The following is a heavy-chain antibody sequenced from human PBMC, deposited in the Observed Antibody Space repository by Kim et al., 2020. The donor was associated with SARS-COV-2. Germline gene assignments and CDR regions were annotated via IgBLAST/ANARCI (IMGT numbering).Heavy chain of an antibody. Sequence: SYTTENAASVKGRFTISRDDSKNSLYLQMNSLKTEDTAVYYCARGWFGGNWGQGTLVTVSS. V-gene: IGHV3-72*01. CDR2: SYTT. J-gene: IGHJ4*02. CDR3: ARGWFGGN. D-gene: IGHD3-10*01.